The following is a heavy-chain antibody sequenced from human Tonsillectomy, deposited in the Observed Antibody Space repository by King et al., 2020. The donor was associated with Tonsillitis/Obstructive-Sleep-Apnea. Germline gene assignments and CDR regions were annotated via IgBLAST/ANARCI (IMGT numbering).Heavy chain of an antibody. V-gene: IGHV3-9*01. CDR1: GFTFDDYA. Sequence: VQLVESGGGLVQPGRSLRLSCAASGFTFDDYAMHWVRQAPGKGLEWVSGSSWNSGSIGYADSVKGRFTISRYNAKNSLYLQMNSLRAEDTALYYCAKVQRQITMVRGVIRNDAFDIWGQGTMVTVSS. CDR2: SSWNSGSI. CDR3: AKVQRQITMVRGVIRNDAFDI. J-gene: IGHJ3*02. D-gene: IGHD3-10*01.